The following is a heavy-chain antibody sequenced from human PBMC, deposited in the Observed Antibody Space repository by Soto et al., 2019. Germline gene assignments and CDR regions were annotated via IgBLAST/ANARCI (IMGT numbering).Heavy chain of an antibody. J-gene: IGHJ4*02. D-gene: IGHD3-22*01. CDR1: GYTFTSYY. V-gene: IGHV1-46*01. CDR2: INPSGGST. CDR3: ARGGFRYYDSSGYYYLDY. Sequence: GASVQVSCKASGYTFTSYYMHWVRQAPGQGLEWMGIINPSGGSTSYAQKFQGRVTMTRDTSTSTVYMELSSLRSEDTAVYYCARGGFRYYDSSGYYYLDYWGQGTLVTVSS.